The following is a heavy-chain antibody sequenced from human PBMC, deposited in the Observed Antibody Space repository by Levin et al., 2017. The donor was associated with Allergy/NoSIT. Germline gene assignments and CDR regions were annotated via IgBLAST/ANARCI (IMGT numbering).Heavy chain of an antibody. CDR3: ARDSTPLYYDYIWGSYRPPVNWFDP. CDR1: GFTFSSYS. CDR2: ISSSSSTI. V-gene: IGHV3-48*02. D-gene: IGHD3-16*02. Sequence: GGSLRLSCAASGFTFSSYSMNWVRQAPGKGLEWVSYISSSSSTIYYADSVKGRFTISRDNAKNSLYLQMNSLRDEDTAVYYCARDSTPLYYDYIWGSYRPPVNWFDPWGQGTLVTVSS. J-gene: IGHJ5*02.